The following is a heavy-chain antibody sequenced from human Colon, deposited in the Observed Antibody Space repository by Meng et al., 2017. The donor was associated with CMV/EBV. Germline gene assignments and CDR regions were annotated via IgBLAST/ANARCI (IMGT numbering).Heavy chain of an antibody. D-gene: IGHD2-2*01. Sequence: SETLSLTCTVSGGSIRNYYWSWIRQSPGKEFEWIGYIYSSGGTNYSPSLKSRVTISVDTSKNQFSLRPNSVTAADTAVYYCAGNVEVLPTAKVLWDSWGQGMLVTVSS. J-gene: IGHJ4*02. CDR1: GGSIRNYY. CDR2: IYSSGGT. CDR3: AGNVEVLPTAKVLWDS. V-gene: IGHV4-59*01.